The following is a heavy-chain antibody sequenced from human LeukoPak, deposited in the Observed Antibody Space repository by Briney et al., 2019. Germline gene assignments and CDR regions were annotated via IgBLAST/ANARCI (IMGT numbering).Heavy chain of an antibody. Sequence: PGGSLRLSCAASRFTFSSYAMSWVRQAPGKGLECVSTISDSGVSTYFADSVKGRFTISRDNSKNTLYLQMNSLRAEDTAVYYCAKTNWGYYFDYWGQGIPVTVSS. CDR2: ISDSGVST. D-gene: IGHD7-27*01. CDR3: AKTNWGYYFDY. J-gene: IGHJ4*02. CDR1: RFTFSSYA. V-gene: IGHV3-23*01.